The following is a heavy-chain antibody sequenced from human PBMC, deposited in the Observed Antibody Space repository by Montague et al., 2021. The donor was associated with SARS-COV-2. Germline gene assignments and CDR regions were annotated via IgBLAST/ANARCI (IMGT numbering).Heavy chain of an antibody. CDR1: GGSFSSGDSY. Sequence: SETLSLTCSVSGGSFSSGDSYWGWLRQAPGKGPEWLGDLHYAGSAYYNPSLRSRVTISADTSKNQFSLKLNSVTAADTAVYYCVATYNGNWYYFDYWGQGTLVTVSS. CDR3: VATYNGNWYYFDY. D-gene: IGHD6-13*01. V-gene: IGHV4-39*01. J-gene: IGHJ4*02. CDR2: LHYAGSA.